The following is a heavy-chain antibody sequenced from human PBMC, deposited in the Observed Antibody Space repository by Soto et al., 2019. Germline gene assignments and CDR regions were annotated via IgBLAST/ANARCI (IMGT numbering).Heavy chain of an antibody. J-gene: IGHJ6*02. CDR2: ISYDGSNK. CDR1: GFTFSSYG. CDR3: AKDSHDFWSGSAGGYYYYYYGMDV. V-gene: IGHV3-30*18. Sequence: QVQLVESGGGVVQPGRSLRLSCAASGFTFSSYGMHWVRQAPGKGLEWVAVISYDGSNKYYADSVKGRFTISRDNSKNTLYLQMNSLRAEDTAVYYCAKDSHDFWSGSAGGYYYYYYGMDVWGQGTTVTVSS. D-gene: IGHD3-3*01.